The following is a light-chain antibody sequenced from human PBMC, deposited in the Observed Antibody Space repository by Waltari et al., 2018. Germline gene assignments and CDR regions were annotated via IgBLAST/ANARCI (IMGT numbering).Light chain of an antibody. Sequence: QSALTQPASVSGSPGQSITISCTGTRSDVGGYNYVSWYQQYSGKAPKLMIYDVSNWPSGFSNRFSGSKSGNAASLTISGLQAEDEADYYCSSYTTTSALVFGGGTKLTVL. CDR3: SSYTTTSALV. CDR1: RSDVGGYNY. V-gene: IGLV2-14*01. CDR2: DVS. J-gene: IGLJ2*01.